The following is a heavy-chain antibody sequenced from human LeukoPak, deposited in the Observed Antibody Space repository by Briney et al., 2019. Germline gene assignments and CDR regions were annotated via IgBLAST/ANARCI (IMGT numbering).Heavy chain of an antibody. CDR3: ARGETTVTTYGAFDV. CDR2: IYHSGST. J-gene: IGHJ3*01. V-gene: IGHV4-4*02. CDR1: GGSISSSNW. Sequence: SGTLSLTCAVSGGSISSSNWWSWVRQPPGKGLEWIGEIYHSGSTNYNPSLKSRVTISVDTSKNQFSLKLSSVTAADTAVYYCARGETTVTTYGAFDVWGQGTMVTVSS. D-gene: IGHD4-17*01.